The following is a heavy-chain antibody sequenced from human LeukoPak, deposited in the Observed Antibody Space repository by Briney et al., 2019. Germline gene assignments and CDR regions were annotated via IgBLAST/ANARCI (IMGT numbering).Heavy chain of an antibody. Sequence: SQTLSLSCTVPGGSISSYYWSWIRQPSGKGLEWIGYIYYSGSTNYNSSLKSRVTISVDTSKNQFSLKLSSVTAADTAVYYCARHPKYDYVWGSMEDWGQGTLVTVSS. J-gene: IGHJ4*02. CDR1: GGSISSYY. CDR3: ARHPKYDYVWGSMED. D-gene: IGHD3-16*01. V-gene: IGHV4-59*08. CDR2: IYYSGST.